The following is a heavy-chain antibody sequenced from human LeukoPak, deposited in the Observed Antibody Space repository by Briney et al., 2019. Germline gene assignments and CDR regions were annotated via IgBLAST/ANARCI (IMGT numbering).Heavy chain of an antibody. CDR2: IYYSGST. Sequence: PSETLSLTCTVSGGSISSGGYYWSWIRQHPGKGLEWIGYIYYSGSTYYNPSLKRRVTISVDTSKNQFSLKLSSVTAADTAVYYCARGRGGYSRPLDYWGQGTLVTVSS. CDR1: GGSISSGGYY. CDR3: ARGRGGYSRPLDY. D-gene: IGHD5-18*01. J-gene: IGHJ4*02. V-gene: IGHV4-31*03.